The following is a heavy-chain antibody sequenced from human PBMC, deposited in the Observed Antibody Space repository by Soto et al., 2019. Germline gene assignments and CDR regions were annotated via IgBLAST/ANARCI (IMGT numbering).Heavy chain of an antibody. CDR2: INPNSGGT. CDR1: GYTFTGYY. D-gene: IGHD6-6*01. V-gene: IGHV1-2*04. CDR3: ARDLGIAAQDYYYYGMDV. J-gene: IGHJ6*02. Sequence: ASVKVSCKASGYTFTGYYMHWVRQAPGQGLEWMGWINPNSGGTNYAQKFQGWVAMTRDTSISTAYMELSRLRSDDTAVYYCARDLGIAAQDYYYYGMDVWGQGTTVTVSS.